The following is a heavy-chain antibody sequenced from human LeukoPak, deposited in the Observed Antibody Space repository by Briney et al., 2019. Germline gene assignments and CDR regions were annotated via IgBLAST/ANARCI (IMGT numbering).Heavy chain of an antibody. CDR3: ATPAYCSSTSCYQGVFDY. CDR1: GYTLTELS. D-gene: IGHD2-2*01. J-gene: IGHJ4*02. V-gene: IGHV1-24*01. Sequence: GASVKVSCKVSGYTLTELSMHWVRQAPGKGLEWMGGFDPEDGETIYAQKFQGRVNMTEDTSTDTAYMELSSLRSEDTAVYYCATPAYCSSTSCYQGVFDYWGQGTLVTVSS. CDR2: FDPEDGET.